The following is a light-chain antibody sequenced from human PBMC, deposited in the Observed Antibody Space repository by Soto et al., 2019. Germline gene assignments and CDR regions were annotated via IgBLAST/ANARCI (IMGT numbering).Light chain of an antibody. CDR1: QGVATN. CDR2: GAS. Sequence: EVVLTQSPATLSVSPGECVTLYCRASQGVATNLAWYQQKPGQPPRLLIYGASTRATGIPARFSGSGSATEFTLTISSLQSVDFAVYSCQQYNNWPWTFGQGTKVDIK. V-gene: IGKV3-15*01. J-gene: IGKJ1*01. CDR3: QQYNNWPWT.